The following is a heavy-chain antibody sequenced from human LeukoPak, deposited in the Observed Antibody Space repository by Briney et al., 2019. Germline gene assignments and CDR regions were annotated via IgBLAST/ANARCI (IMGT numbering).Heavy chain of an antibody. CDR1: GFTFSSYG. D-gene: IGHD3-10*01. CDR2: ISGSGGST. Sequence: GGSLRLSCAASGFTFSSYGMSWVRQAPGKGLEWVSAISGSGGSTYYADSVKGRFTISRDNSKNTLYLQMNSLRSEDTAVYYCARGHYGSGSYYIYGEYYFDYWGQGTLVTVSS. CDR3: ARGHYGSGSYYIYGEYYFDY. J-gene: IGHJ4*02. V-gene: IGHV3-23*01.